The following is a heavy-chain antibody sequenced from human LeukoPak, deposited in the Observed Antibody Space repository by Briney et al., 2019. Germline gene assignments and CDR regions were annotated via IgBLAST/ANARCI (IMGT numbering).Heavy chain of an antibody. Sequence: PGGSVRLSCTASGFIASSNYMSWVRQAPGKGLEWVSSISSSSSYIYYADSVKGRFTISRDNAKNSLYLQMNSLRAEDTAVYYCARGRVTAVAGSDYWGQGTLVTVSS. V-gene: IGHV3-21*01. J-gene: IGHJ4*02. CDR1: GFIASSNY. CDR3: ARGRVTAVAGSDY. D-gene: IGHD6-19*01. CDR2: ISSSSSYI.